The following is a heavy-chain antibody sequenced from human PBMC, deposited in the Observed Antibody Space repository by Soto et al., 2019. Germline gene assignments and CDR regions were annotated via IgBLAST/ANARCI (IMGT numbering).Heavy chain of an antibody. CDR3: ARAPVAATGDWFDP. CDR2: TYYRSKWYN. J-gene: IGHJ5*02. CDR1: GNSVATNSAA. V-gene: IGHV6-1*01. D-gene: IGHD6-19*01. Sequence: SQTLSLTCASSGNSVATNSAAWNWIRQSPSRGLEWLGRTYYRSKWYNDYAVSVKSRITINPDTSKNQFSLQLNSVTPEDTAVYYYARAPVAATGDWFDPWGQGTLVTVLL.